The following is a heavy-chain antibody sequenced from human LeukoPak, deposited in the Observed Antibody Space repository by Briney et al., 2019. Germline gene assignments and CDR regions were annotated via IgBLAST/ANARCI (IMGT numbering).Heavy chain of an antibody. Sequence: GGSLRLSRAASGFTFVDYSMHLVRQAPGKGLEWVSGISLNSGSIGYADSVKGRFTISRDNAKNSLYLQMNSLRAEDMALYYCAKVRDPYYYDSSGYLRLGAFDIWGQGTMVTVSS. CDR3: AKVRDPYYYDSSGYLRLGAFDI. J-gene: IGHJ3*02. V-gene: IGHV3-9*03. CDR1: GFTFVDYS. CDR2: ISLNSGSI. D-gene: IGHD3-22*01.